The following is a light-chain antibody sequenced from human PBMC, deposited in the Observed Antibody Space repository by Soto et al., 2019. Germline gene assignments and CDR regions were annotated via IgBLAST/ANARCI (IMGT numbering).Light chain of an antibody. J-gene: IGKJ4*01. Sequence: EIVMTQSPATLSVSPGEKATLSCRASQSVNNNLAWYQQKPGQAPRLLIYFASTRATGIPARFSGSGSGTEFSLTISILQSEDFAVYYCQQYSKWPLTFGGGTKVETK. CDR1: QSVNNN. CDR2: FAS. V-gene: IGKV3-15*01. CDR3: QQYSKWPLT.